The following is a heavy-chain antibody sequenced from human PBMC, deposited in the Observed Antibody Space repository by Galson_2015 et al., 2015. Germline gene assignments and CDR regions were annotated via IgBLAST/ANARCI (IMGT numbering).Heavy chain of an antibody. V-gene: IGHV3-23*01. D-gene: IGHD2-8*01. J-gene: IGHJ3*02. CDR3: EAVADIVLMVKGASDLDI. Sequence: SLRPSCAGSGFGFLFTQYAINGVRQSPGEGLEWVSSLGRSVISRPSYSDSVNGRFTISRDSFYNRAVLEMHSLRAEDSAVYYCEAVADIVLMVKGASDLDIWGQGTMVTVSS. CDR1: GFGFLFTQYA. CDR2: LGRSVISRP.